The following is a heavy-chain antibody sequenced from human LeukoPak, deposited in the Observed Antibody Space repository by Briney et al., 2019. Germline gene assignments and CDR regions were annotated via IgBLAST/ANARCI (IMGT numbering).Heavy chain of an antibody. V-gene: IGHV4-30-4*01. D-gene: IGHD2-2*01. CDR2: IYFAGST. CDR3: AREHQNCTSTSCSDWFDP. Sequence: SQTLSLTCSVSGGSITSGDSYWSWIRQPPGKGLEWIGYIYFAGSTSYNPSLKSRGTVSVDRTKNQLSLKLSSVTAANTAVYYCAREHQNCTSTSCSDWFDPWGLGTLVTVSS. CDR1: GGSITSGDSY. J-gene: IGHJ5*02.